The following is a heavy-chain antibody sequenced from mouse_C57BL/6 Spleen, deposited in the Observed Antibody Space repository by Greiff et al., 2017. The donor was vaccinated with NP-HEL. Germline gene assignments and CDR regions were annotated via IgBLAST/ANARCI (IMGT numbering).Heavy chain of an antibody. CDR2: IYPGDGDT. CDR3: ARTGANWDVAWFAY. D-gene: IGHD4-1*01. V-gene: IGHV1-82*01. Sequence: VKVVESGPELVKPGASVKISCKASGYAFSSSWMNWVKQRPGKGLEWIGRIYPGDGDTNYNGKFKGKATLTADKSSSTAYMQLSSLTSEDSAVYFCARTGANWDVAWFAYWGQGTLVTVSA. CDR1: GYAFSSSW. J-gene: IGHJ3*01.